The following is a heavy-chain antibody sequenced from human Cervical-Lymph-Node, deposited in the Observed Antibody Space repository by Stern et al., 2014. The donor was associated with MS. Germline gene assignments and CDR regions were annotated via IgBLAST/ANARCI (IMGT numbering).Heavy chain of an antibody. Sequence: EVQLVESGGGLVQPGGSLRLSCAASGFTFSSYWMNWVRQAPGKGLEWVANIKEDGSETYYVDSVKGRFTISRDNAKNALYLQMNSLRAEDTAGYYCARGSDTWGQGTLVTVSS. D-gene: IGHD2-15*01. CDR2: IKEDGSET. CDR3: ARGSDT. V-gene: IGHV3-7*01. CDR1: GFTFSSYW. J-gene: IGHJ5*02.